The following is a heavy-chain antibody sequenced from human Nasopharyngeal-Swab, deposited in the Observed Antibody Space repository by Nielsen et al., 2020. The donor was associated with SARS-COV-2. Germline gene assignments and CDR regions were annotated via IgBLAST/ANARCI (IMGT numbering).Heavy chain of an antibody. Sequence: GGSLRLSCAASGFTFSDYYMSWIRQAPGKGLEWVSYISSSGSTIYYADSVKGRFTISRDNAKNSLYLQMNSLRAEDTAVYYCARGRITIFGVVPGGGMDVWGQGTTVTVSS. CDR2: ISSSGSTI. V-gene: IGHV3-11*04. CDR3: ARGRITIFGVVPGGGMDV. CDR1: GFTFSDYY. D-gene: IGHD3-3*01. J-gene: IGHJ6*02.